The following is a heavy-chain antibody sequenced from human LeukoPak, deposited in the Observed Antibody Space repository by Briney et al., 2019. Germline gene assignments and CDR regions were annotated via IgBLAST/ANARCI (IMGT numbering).Heavy chain of an antibody. D-gene: IGHD3-16*02. CDR3: ARYDVWGSYRAFDY. Sequence: SETLSLTCTVTGGSISSNSFYWGWIRQPPGKGLEWIGSIYSGSTYYNPSLKSRVTISVDTSKNQFSLKLSSVTAADTAVYYCARYDVWGSYRAFDYWGQGTLVTVSS. CDR1: GGSISSNSFY. CDR2: IYSGST. J-gene: IGHJ4*02. V-gene: IGHV4-39*01.